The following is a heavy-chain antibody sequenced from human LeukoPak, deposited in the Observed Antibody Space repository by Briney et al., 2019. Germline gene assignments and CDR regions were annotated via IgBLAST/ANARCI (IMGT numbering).Heavy chain of an antibody. V-gene: IGHV4-30-2*01. CDR1: GGSISSGGYY. D-gene: IGHD6-6*01. Sequence: SETLSLTCTVSGGSISSGGYYWSWIRQPPGKGLEWIGYIYHSGSTYYNPSLKSRVTISVDRSKNQFSLKLSSVTAADTAVYYCARGIAARGATWFDPWGQGTLVTVSS. CDR3: ARGIAARGATWFDP. J-gene: IGHJ5*02. CDR2: IYHSGST.